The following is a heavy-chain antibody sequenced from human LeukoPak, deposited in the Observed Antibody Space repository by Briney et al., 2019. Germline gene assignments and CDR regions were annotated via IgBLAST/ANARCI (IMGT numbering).Heavy chain of an antibody. CDR3: AKDEVPYGSGSPDY. CDR1: GFTFSSYA. J-gene: IGHJ4*02. V-gene: IGHV3-23*01. CDR2: ISGSGGST. Sequence: GGSLGLSCVASGFTFSSYAMSWVRQAPGKGLEWVSAISGSGGSTYYADSVKGRFTISRDNSKNTLYLQMNSLRAEDTAVYYCAKDEVPYGSGSPDYWGQGTLVTVSS. D-gene: IGHD3-10*01.